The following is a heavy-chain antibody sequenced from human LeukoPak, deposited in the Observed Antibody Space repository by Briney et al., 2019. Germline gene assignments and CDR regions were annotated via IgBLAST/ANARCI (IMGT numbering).Heavy chain of an antibody. CDR1: GFTFSSYA. V-gene: IGHV3-23*01. CDR3: AKNDHKTVVPAAPWFDP. CDR2: ISGSGGST. Sequence: GGSLRLSCAASGFTFSSYAMSWVRQAPGKGLEWVSAISGSGGSTYYADSVKGRFTISRDNSKNTLYLQMNSLRAEDTAVYYCAKNDHKTVVPAAPWFDPRGPGNPGHRLL. J-gene: IGHJ5*02. D-gene: IGHD2-2*01.